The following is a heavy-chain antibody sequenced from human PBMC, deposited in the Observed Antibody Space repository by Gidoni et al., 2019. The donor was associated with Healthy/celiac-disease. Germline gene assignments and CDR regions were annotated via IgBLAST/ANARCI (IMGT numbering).Heavy chain of an antibody. CDR1: GFTVRCNY. D-gene: IGHD5-18*01. CDR2: IYSGGST. CDR3: AGGAKPDVDTAMVHDY. V-gene: IGHV3-53*01. Sequence: EVQLVASGGGLIQPGGSLRLSCAASGFTVRCNYMSWVRQAPGKGLEWVSVIYSGGSTYYADSVKGRFTISRDNSKNTLYLQMNSLRAEDTAVYYCAGGAKPDVDTAMVHDYWGQGTLVTVSS. J-gene: IGHJ4*02.